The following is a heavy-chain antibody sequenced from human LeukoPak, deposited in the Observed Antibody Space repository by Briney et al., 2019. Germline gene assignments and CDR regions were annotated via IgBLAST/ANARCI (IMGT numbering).Heavy chain of an antibody. V-gene: IGHV3-30*04. J-gene: IGHJ6*04. D-gene: IGHD3-10*01. CDR3: VRDRAPWGGALGGAKGMDV. CDR1: GFTFSNYA. CDR2: ISYEGSVT. Sequence: GGSLRLSCAASGFTFSNYAFHWVRQPPGKGLEWAAVISYEGSVTYYADSVKDRFTISRDNSKNTLDLQMNSLRVEDTAVYYCVRDRAPWGGALGGAKGMDVWGEGTTVTVSS.